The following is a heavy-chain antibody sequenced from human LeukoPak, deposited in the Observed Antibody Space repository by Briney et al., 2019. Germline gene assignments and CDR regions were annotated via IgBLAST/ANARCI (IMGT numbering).Heavy chain of an antibody. J-gene: IGHJ4*02. CDR3: VRRGDASSGWGDHDF. Sequence: GGSLRLSCAASGFTFNRNAISWVRQAPGKGLEWVSTIGGSGDKTFYADSVKGRFTISRDNSKNMVHLQMNSLTGEDTALSYCVRRGDASSGWGDHDFWGQGALVTVSS. CDR2: IGGSGDKT. CDR1: GFTFNRNA. D-gene: IGHD6-19*01. V-gene: IGHV3-23*01.